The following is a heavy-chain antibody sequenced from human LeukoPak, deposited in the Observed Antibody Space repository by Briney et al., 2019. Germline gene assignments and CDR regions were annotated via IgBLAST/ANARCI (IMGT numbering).Heavy chain of an antibody. V-gene: IGHV3-7*04. CDR1: GFTFSNYW. Sequence: QTGGSLRLSCAASGFTFSNYWMSWVRQAPGKGLEWVANIKRDGSEKYYVDSVKGRFTISRDNAKNSLYLQMNSLRAGDTAVYYCARQAGYSSGWYGVDSWGQGTLVTVSS. CDR3: ARQAGYSSGWYGVDS. J-gene: IGHJ4*02. D-gene: IGHD6-19*01. CDR2: IKRDGSEK.